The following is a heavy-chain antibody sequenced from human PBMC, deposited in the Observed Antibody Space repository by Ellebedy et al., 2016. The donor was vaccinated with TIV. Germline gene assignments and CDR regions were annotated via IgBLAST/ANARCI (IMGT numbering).Heavy chain of an antibody. CDR1: GDSISPYY. CDR3: ARQHDPKYNNYMDV. Sequence: MPSETLSPTCTVSGDSISPYYWNWIRQPPGKGLEWIGYIHYSGRANYNPSLKSRVTISVDTSKTQFSLNLSSVTAADTAMYYCARQHDPKYNNYMDVWGKGTTVTVSS. CDR2: IHYSGRA. J-gene: IGHJ6*03. V-gene: IGHV4-59*01.